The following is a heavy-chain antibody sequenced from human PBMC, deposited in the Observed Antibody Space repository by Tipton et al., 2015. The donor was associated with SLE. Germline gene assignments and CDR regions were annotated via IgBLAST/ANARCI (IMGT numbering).Heavy chain of an antibody. CDR2: IYYSGST. D-gene: IGHD2-15*01. J-gene: IGHJ4*02. CDR3: ATPAHIAVRY. V-gene: IGHV4-39*01. CDR1: GGSISSSSYY. Sequence: TLSLTCTVSGGSISSSSYYWGWIRQPPGKGLEWIGSIYYSGSTYYNPPLKSRVTISVDTSKNQFSLKLSSVTAADTAVYYCATPAHIAVRYWGQGTLVTVSS.